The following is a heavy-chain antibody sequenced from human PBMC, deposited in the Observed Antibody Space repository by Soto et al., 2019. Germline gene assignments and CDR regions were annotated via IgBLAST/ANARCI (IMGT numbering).Heavy chain of an antibody. J-gene: IGHJ3*02. CDR1: GFTVSSNY. D-gene: IGHD6-19*01. Sequence: GGSLRLSCAASGFTVSSNYMSWVRQAPGKGLEWVANIKQDGSEKYYVDSVKGRFTISRDNAKNSLYLQMNSLRAEDTAVYYCARDFIGGWGAFDIWGQGTMVTVSS. V-gene: IGHV3-7*01. CDR3: ARDFIGGWGAFDI. CDR2: IKQDGSEK.